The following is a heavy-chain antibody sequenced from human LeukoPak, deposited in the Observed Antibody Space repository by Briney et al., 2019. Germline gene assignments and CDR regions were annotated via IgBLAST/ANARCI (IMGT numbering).Heavy chain of an antibody. Sequence: SETLSLTCTVSGGSFSSYYWTWIRQPPGKGLEWIGYIDHGGSTNYNPSLRSRVSISSDTSKIQFSLELTSVTAADTAVYYCAREDYWGQGTLVTVSS. V-gene: IGHV4-59*01. J-gene: IGHJ4*02. CDR1: GGSFSSYY. CDR2: IDHGGST. CDR3: AREDY.